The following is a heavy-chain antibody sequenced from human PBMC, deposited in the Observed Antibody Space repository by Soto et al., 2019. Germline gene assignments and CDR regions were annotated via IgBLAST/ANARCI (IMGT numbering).Heavy chain of an antibody. CDR2: ISGSSSYI. J-gene: IGHJ1*01. V-gene: IGHV3-21*01. CDR3: ARDQVSPYYYDSSGYSLYSHH. D-gene: IGHD3-22*01. Sequence: PRGSLRLSCAASGFIFSSYILNWVLQAPGKGLEWISSISGSSSYIYYADSVKGGFTLSRDNAKNSLYLQMNSLRAGDTAVYYCARDQVSPYYYDSSGYSLYSHHSGQGTLVTVSS. CDR1: GFIFSSYI.